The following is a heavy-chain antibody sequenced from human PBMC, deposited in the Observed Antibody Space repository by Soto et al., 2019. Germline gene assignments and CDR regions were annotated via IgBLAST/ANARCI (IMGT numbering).Heavy chain of an antibody. D-gene: IGHD4-17*01. CDR2: ISSSSSTI. CDR3: ASEYDYGDLNYYYCGVDV. Sequence: EVQLVESGGGLVQPGGSLRLSCAASGFTFSSYSMNWVRQAPGKGLEWVSYISSSSSTIYYADSVKGRFTISRDNAKNSLYRQMNSLRDEDTAVYYCASEYDYGDLNYYYCGVDVWGRGTTVTVSS. V-gene: IGHV3-48*02. J-gene: IGHJ6*02. CDR1: GFTFSSYS.